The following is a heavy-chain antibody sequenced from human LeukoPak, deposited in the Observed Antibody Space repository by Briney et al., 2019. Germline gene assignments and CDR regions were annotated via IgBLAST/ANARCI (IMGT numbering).Heavy chain of an antibody. CDR2: INHSGST. J-gene: IGHJ4*02. CDR3: ARVGTDGYNS. D-gene: IGHD5-24*01. V-gene: IGHV4-34*01. Sequence: SETLSLTCAVYGGSFSGYYWSWIRQPPGKGLEWIGEINHSGSTNYNPSLKSRVTISVDTSKNQFSLKLSSVTAADTAVYYCARVGTDGYNSWGQGTLVTASS. CDR1: GGSFSGYY.